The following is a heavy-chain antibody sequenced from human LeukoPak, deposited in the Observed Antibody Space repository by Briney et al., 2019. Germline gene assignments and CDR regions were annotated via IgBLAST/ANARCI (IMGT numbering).Heavy chain of an antibody. J-gene: IGHJ4*02. D-gene: IGHD2-21*01. CDR2: ISSSSYI. CDR3: ASGYSSTPLDY. CDR1: GFTFSSYN. V-gene: IGHV3-21*01. Sequence: PGGSLRLSCAASGFTFSSYNMNWVRQAPGKGLEWVSSISSSSYIYYADSVKGRFTISRDNAKNSLYLQMNSLRAEDTAVYYCASGYSSTPLDYWGQGTLVTVSS.